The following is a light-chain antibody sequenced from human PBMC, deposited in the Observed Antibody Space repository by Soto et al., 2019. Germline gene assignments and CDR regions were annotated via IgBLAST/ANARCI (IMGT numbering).Light chain of an antibody. CDR3: QQYGNSPQT. Sequence: EIVLTQSPGTLSLPPGERATLSCRASQSVSNNYLAWYQQKPGQAPRLLIYGASSRATGIPNRFSGSGSGTDFTLTISRLEPEDFAVYYCQQYGNSPQTFGQGAKVDIK. J-gene: IGKJ1*01. CDR2: GAS. CDR1: QSVSNNY. V-gene: IGKV3-20*01.